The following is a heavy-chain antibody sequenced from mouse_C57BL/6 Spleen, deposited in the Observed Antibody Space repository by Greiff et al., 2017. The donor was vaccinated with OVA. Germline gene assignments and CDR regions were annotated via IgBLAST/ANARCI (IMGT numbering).Heavy chain of an antibody. CDR2: ISDGGSYT. J-gene: IGHJ4*01. CDR1: GFNFSSYA. Sequence: EVHLVESGGGLVKPGGSLKLSCAASGFNFSSYAMSWVRQTPEKRLEWVATISDGGSYTYYPDNVKGRFTISRDNAKNNLYLQMSHLKSEDTAMYYCAREGSPYAMDYWGQGTSVTVSS. CDR3: AREGSPYAMDY. V-gene: IGHV5-4*01.